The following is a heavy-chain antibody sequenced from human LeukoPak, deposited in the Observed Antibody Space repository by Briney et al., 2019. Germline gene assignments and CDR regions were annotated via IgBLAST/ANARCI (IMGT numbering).Heavy chain of an antibody. CDR1: GYTFTTYG. J-gene: IGHJ3*02. Sequence: ASVKVSCKASGYTFTTYGISWVRQAPGQGLEWMGWISAYNGKINYAHKFQGRVTMTTDTSTSTAYMELRSLRSDDTAVYYCARDSPVPGYSSSKDAFDIWGQGTRVTVSS. V-gene: IGHV1-18*01. CDR2: ISAYNGKI. D-gene: IGHD5-12*01. CDR3: ARDSPVPGYSSSKDAFDI.